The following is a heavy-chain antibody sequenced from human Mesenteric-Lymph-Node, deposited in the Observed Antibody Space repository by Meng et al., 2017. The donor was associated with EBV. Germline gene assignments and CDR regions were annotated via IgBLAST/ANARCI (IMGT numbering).Heavy chain of an antibody. V-gene: IGHV2-5*02. Sequence: QITLKESGPTLMRPTQTLTLSCTFSGFSLSTSGVGVGWLRQPPGKALEWLALIYWDDDRRYNPSLRSRLAIRKDTSRNRVVLTMTNMDPVDTATYYCAHRPNIVATNYYFDYWGQGTLVTVAS. CDR2: IYWDDDR. D-gene: IGHD5-12*01. CDR3: AHRPNIVATNYYFDY. CDR1: GFSLSTSGVG. J-gene: IGHJ4*02.